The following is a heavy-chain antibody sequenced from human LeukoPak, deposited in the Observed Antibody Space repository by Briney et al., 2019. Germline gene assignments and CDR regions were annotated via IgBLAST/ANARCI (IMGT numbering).Heavy chain of an antibody. CDR1: GFTFSDYY. CDR3: ARDQTDDYDRPLGVDV. V-gene: IGHV3-11*01. D-gene: IGHD4-17*01. Sequence: GGSLRLSCAASGFTFSDYYMSWIRQAPGKGLEWVSYISSSGSTIYYADSVKGRFTISRDNAKNSLYLQMNSLRAEDTAVYYCARDQTDDYDRPLGVDVWGQGTTVTVSS. CDR2: ISSSGSTI. J-gene: IGHJ6*02.